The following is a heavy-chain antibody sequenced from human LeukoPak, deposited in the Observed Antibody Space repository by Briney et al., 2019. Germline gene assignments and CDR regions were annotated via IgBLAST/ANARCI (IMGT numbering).Heavy chain of an antibody. J-gene: IGHJ5*02. CDR1: GGSFSGYY. Sequence: PSETLSLTCAVYGGSFSGYYWSWIRQPPGKGLEWIGEINHSGSTNYNPSLKSRVTISVDTSKNQFSLKLSSVTAADTAVYYCARGLNAFCVGSCYCPQRGWFDPWGQGTLVTVSS. CDR3: ARGLNAFCVGSCYCPQRGWFDP. D-gene: IGHD2-15*01. V-gene: IGHV4-34*01. CDR2: INHSGST.